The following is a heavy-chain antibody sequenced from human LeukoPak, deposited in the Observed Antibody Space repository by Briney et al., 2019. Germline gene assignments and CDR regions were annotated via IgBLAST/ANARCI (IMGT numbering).Heavy chain of an antibody. V-gene: IGHV4-39*07. D-gene: IGHD6-6*01. Sequence: SGTLSLTCTVSGGSISSSSYYWGWIRQPPGKGLEWIGSIYYSGSTYYNPSLKSRVTISVDTSKNQFSLKLSSVTAADTAVYYCAIEYSSSYAFDIWGQGTMVTVSS. J-gene: IGHJ3*02. CDR1: GGSISSSSYY. CDR3: AIEYSSSYAFDI. CDR2: IYYSGST.